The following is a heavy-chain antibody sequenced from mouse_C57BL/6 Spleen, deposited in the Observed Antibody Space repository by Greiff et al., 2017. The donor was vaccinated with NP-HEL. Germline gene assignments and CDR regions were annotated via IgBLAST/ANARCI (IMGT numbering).Heavy chain of an antibody. V-gene: IGHV1-59*01. J-gene: IGHJ4*01. CDR3: ARYLDAMDY. CDR1: GYTFTSYW. Sequence: QVQLQQPGAELVRPGTSVKLSCKASGYTFTSYWMHWVKQRPGQGLEWIGVIDPSDSYTNSNQKFKGKATLTVDTSSSTAYMQLSSRTSEDSAVYYCARYLDAMDYWGQGTSVTVSS. CDR2: IDPSDSYT.